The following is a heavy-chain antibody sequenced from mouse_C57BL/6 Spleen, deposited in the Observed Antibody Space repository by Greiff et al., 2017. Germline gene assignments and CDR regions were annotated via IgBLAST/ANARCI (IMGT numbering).Heavy chain of an antibody. J-gene: IGHJ3*01. V-gene: IGHV1-61*01. Sequence: QVQLQQPGAELVRPGSSVKLSCKASGYTFTSYWMDWVKQRPGQGLEWIGNIYPSDSETHYPQKFKDKATLTVDKSSSTAYMQLRSLTSDDSAVYYCARRECGSYPFAYGGQGTLVTVAA. CDR3: ARRECGSYPFAY. CDR1: GYTFTSYW. D-gene: IGHD1-1*02. CDR2: IYPSDSET.